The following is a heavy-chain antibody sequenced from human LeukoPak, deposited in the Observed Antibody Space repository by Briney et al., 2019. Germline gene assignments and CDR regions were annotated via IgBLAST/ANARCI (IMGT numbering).Heavy chain of an antibody. CDR2: IYYSGST. Sequence: PETLSLTCTVSGGSISSYYWSWIRQPPGKGLEWIGYIYYSGSTNYNPSLKSRVTISVDTSKNQFSLKLSSVTAADTAVYYCARAAGTRLYFDYWGQGTLVTVSS. J-gene: IGHJ4*02. CDR3: ARAAGTRLYFDY. D-gene: IGHD6-13*01. V-gene: IGHV4-59*01. CDR1: GGSISSYY.